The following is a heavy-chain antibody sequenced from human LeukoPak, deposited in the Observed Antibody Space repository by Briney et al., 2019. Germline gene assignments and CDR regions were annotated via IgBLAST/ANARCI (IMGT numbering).Heavy chain of an antibody. J-gene: IGHJ4*02. CDR1: GITFSSYS. Sequence: GGSLRLSCAASGITFSSYSMNWVRQAPGKGLEWVSSISSSSSYIYYADSVKGRFTISRDNAKNSLYLQMNSLRAEDTAVYFCAKRGVVIRVILVGFHKEAYYFDSWGQGALVTVSS. CDR3: AKRGVVIRVILVGFHKEAYYFDS. V-gene: IGHV3-21*04. CDR2: ISSSSSYI. D-gene: IGHD3-22*01.